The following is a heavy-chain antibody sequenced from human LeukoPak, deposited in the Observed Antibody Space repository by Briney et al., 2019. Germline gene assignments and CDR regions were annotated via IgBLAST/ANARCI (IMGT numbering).Heavy chain of an antibody. CDR3: ARDGRIAVTSKDNYYCGMDV. CDR2: INAGNGDT. V-gene: IGHV1-3*01. CDR1: GYTFTTYA. Sequence: ASVTVSCKASGYTFTTYAMHWVRQAPGQGLEWMGWINAGNGDTKYSQKFQGRVTITRDTSATTAYMELSSLRSEDTAVYYCARDGRIAVTSKDNYYCGMDVWGQGTTVTVSS. J-gene: IGHJ6*02. D-gene: IGHD6-19*01.